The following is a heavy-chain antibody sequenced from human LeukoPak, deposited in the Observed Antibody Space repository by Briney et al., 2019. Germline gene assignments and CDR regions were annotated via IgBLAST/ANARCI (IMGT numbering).Heavy chain of an antibody. J-gene: IGHJ5*02. V-gene: IGHV3-23*01. D-gene: IGHD6-19*01. CDR1: GFTFSSYD. CDR3: ARVAGWHWFDP. Sequence: QPGGSLRHACAASGFTFSSYDLTWVRQAPGRGLEWVSSIRPSGDNTYYGDSVKGRFTISRDNSKNTVYLQMNNMRVDDTAVYYCARVAGWHWFDPWGQGTLVTVSS. CDR2: IRPSGDNT.